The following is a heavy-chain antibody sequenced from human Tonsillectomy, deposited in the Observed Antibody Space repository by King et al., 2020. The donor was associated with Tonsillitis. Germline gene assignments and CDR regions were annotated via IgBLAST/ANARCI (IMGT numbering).Heavy chain of an antibody. CDR2: IIPIFGTV. J-gene: IGHJ3*01. CDR3: AWDLGPDGFDV. CDR1: GDAFSSYP. V-gene: IGHV1-69*01. Sequence: VQLVESGAEVKKPGSSVKVSCKASGDAFSSYPISWVRQAPGQGLEWMGGIIPIFGTVNYAQKFQGRVTITADESTSTAYMELSGLRAEDTAVFYCAWDLGPDGFDVWGQGTMVTVSS.